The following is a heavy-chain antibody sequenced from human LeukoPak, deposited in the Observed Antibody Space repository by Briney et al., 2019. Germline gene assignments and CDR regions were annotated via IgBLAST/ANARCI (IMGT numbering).Heavy chain of an antibody. V-gene: IGHV4-4*07. CDR2: IH. J-gene: IGHJ4*02. CDR1: DGSINGFF. Sequence: SETLSLTCTVSDGSINGFFWSWIRQAAGEGLEWIGRIHSRVTLSLDTSKNQFSLKLTSVTAADTAVYYCARAPSGCGGICPFDWWGQGNLVTVSS. CDR3: ARAPSGCGGICPFDW. D-gene: IGHD2-15*01.